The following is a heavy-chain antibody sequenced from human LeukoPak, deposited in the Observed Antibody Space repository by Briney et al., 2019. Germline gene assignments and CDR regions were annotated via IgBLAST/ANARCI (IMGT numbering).Heavy chain of an antibody. CDR2: ISGSGGST. D-gene: IGHD3-10*01. CDR1: GFTFSSYA. J-gene: IGHJ4*02. CDR3: AKRVRGVISSDY. V-gene: IGHV3-23*01. Sequence: GGSLRLSCAASGFTFSSYAMSWVGQAPGKGLEWVSAISGSGGSTYYADSVKGRFTISRDNSKNTLYLQTNRLRAEDTAVYYCAKRVRGVISSDYWGQGTLVTVSS.